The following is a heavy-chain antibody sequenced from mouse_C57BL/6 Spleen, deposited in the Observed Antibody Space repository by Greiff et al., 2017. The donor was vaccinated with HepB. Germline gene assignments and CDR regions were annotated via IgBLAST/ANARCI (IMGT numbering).Heavy chain of an antibody. CDR2: IDPSDSYT. CDR1: GYTFTSYW. V-gene: IGHV1-69*01. Sequence: QVQLQQPGAELVMPGASVKLSCKASGYTFTSYWMHWVKQRPGQGLEWIGEIDPSDSYTKYNQKFKGKSTLTVDKSSSTAYMQLSSLTSEDSAVYYCARRGPYYYGSSHWYFDVWGTGTTVTVSS. CDR3: ARRGPYYYGSSHWYFDV. J-gene: IGHJ1*03. D-gene: IGHD1-1*01.